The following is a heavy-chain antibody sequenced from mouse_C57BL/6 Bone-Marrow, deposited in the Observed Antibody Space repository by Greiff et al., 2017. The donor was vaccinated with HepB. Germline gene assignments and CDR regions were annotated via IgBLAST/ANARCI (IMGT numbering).Heavy chain of an antibody. CDR2: IYPGGGYT. CDR1: GYTFTNYW. Sequence: VQVVESGAELVRPGTSVKMSCKASGYTFTNYWIGWAKQRPGHGLEWIGDIYPGGGYTNYNEKFKGKATLTADKSSSTAYMQFSSLTSEDSAIYYCAREGDSSGYRAMDYWGQGTSVTVSS. J-gene: IGHJ4*01. V-gene: IGHV1-63*01. CDR3: AREGDSSGYRAMDY. D-gene: IGHD3-2*02.